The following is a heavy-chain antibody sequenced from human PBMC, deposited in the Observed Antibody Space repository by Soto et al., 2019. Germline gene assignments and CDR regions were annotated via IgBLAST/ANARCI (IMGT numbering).Heavy chain of an antibody. CDR2: ILPIFGSP. CDR1: GGNFRRYA. J-gene: IGHJ6*02. V-gene: IGHV1-69*13. Sequence: SVKVSCKASGGNFRRYAISWVRQAPGQGLEWMGGILPIFGSPSHAQKFRDRATITADESTSTAYLELTSLTSEDTAIYYCVFGDCTSSSCSYYFYGLDVWGQGTTVTVSS. CDR3: VFGDCTSSSCSYYFYGLDV. D-gene: IGHD2-2*01.